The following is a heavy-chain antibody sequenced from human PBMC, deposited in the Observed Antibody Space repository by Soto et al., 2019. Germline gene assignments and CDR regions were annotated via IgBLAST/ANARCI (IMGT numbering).Heavy chain of an antibody. J-gene: IGHJ5*02. CDR3: ARVPDR. Sequence: TLSLTCAVSGGSXSRGGYSWSWIRQPPGKGLEWIGYIYHSGSTYYNPSLKSRVTISVDRSKNQFSLKLSSVTAADTAVYYCARVPDRWGQGTLVTVSS. V-gene: IGHV4-30-2*01. CDR2: IYHSGST. D-gene: IGHD2-2*01. CDR1: GGSXSRGGYS.